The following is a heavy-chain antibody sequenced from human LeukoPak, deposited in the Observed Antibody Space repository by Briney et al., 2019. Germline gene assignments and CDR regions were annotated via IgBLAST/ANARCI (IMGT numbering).Heavy chain of an antibody. V-gene: IGHV3-23*01. D-gene: IGHD6-19*01. CDR3: AKESGYSSGCCGMDV. CDR1: GFTFSSYA. J-gene: IGHJ6*02. Sequence: GRSLRLSCAASGFTFSSYAMSWVRQAPGKGLEWVSAISGSGGSTYYADSVKGRFTISRDNSKNTLYLQMNSLRAEDTAVYYCAKESGYSSGCCGMDVWGQGTTVTVSS. CDR2: ISGSGGST.